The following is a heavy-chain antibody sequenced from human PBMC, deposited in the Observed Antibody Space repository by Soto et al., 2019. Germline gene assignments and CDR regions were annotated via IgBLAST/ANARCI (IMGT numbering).Heavy chain of an antibody. CDR2: ISGSAGST. CDR3: SRDRGGRSSLFAMDV. Sequence: GGSLRLSCAASGFTFSSYAMSWVRQAPGKGLEWVSAISGSAGSTFYADSVKGRFTISRDNSKNTLFLEVASLRGEDTAVYYCSRDRGGRSSLFAMDVWGQGTKVTVSS. J-gene: IGHJ6*02. V-gene: IGHV3-23*01. D-gene: IGHD2-21*01. CDR1: GFTFSSYA.